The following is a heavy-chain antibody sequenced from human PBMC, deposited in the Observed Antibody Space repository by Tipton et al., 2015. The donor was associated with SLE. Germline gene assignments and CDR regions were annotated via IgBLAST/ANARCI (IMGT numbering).Heavy chain of an antibody. CDR2: INHTGST. CDR1: GGSFSGSY. Sequence: TLSLTCAVYGGSFSGSYWSWIRQPPGKGLEWIGEINHTGSTNNNPSLKSRVTISADTSKNQFSLRLNSVTAADTAVYYCARQLGLYSGYDYWGQGTLVTVSS. V-gene: IGHV4-34*01. J-gene: IGHJ4*02. CDR3: ARQLGLYSGYDY. D-gene: IGHD5-12*01.